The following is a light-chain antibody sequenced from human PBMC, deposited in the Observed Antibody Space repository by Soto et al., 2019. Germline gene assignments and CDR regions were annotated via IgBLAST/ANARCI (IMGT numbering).Light chain of an antibody. CDR3: SSYTSSSTPYV. CDR1: SSDVGGYNY. CDR2: EVS. V-gene: IGLV2-14*01. Sequence: PGQSITISCTGTSSDVGGYNYVSWYQQHPGKAPKLMIYEVSNRPSGVSNRFSGSKSGNTASLTISGLQAEDEADYYCSSYTSSSTPYVFGTGTKVTVL. J-gene: IGLJ1*01.